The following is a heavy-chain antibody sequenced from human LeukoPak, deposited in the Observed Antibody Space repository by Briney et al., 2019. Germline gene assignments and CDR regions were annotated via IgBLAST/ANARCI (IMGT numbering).Heavy chain of an antibody. CDR3: ARGVYYDSSGRLDY. CDR1: GFTFSSYG. Sequence: GGSLRLSCAASGFTFSSYGMHWVRQAPGKGLEWVAVIWNDGRNRYYADSVKGRFTISSVNSKNTLYLQMNSLRAEDTAVYYCARGVYYDSSGRLDYWGQGTLVTVSS. J-gene: IGHJ4*02. V-gene: IGHV3-33*01. D-gene: IGHD3-22*01. CDR2: IWNDGRNR.